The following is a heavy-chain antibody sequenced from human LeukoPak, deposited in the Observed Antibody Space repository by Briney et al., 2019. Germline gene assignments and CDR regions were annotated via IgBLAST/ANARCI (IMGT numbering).Heavy chain of an antibody. V-gene: IGHV4-34*01. CDR1: GGSFSGYY. Sequence: PSETLSLTCAVYGGSFSGYYWSWIRQPPGKGLEWIGEINHSGSTNYNPSLKSRVTISVDTSKNQFSLKLSSVTAADTAVYYCARRDKDIVVVPAAIHYYYYMDVWGKGTTVTISS. J-gene: IGHJ6*03. CDR3: ARRDKDIVVVPAAIHYYYYMDV. D-gene: IGHD2-2*01. CDR2: INHSGST.